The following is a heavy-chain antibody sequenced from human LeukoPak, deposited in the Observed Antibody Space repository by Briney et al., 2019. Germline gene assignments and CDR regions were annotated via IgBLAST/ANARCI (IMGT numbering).Heavy chain of an antibody. V-gene: IGHV4-34*01. Sequence: SETLSFTFAVNGGSFIGYYCSWSPHPPRKGPLWVGEINHSGSTNYNPSLKSRVTISVDTSKNQFSLKLSSVTAADTAVYYCARGHCGGDCYSGYYFDYWGQGTLVTVSS. CDR1: GGSFIGYY. D-gene: IGHD2-21*02. CDR3: ARGHCGGDCYSGYYFDY. J-gene: IGHJ4*02. CDR2: INHSGST.